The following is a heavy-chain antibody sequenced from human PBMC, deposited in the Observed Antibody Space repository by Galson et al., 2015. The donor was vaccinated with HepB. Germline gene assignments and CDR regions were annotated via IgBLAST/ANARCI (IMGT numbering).Heavy chain of an antibody. V-gene: IGHV4-59*08. D-gene: IGHD4-11*01. CDR2: IYYSGNT. CDR1: GGSISSYY. CDR3: ARLYRQYYYGLDV. J-gene: IGHJ6*02. Sequence: ETLSLTCTVSGGSISSYYWSWIRQPPGKGLEWIGYIYYSGNTNYNPSLQSRVSLSVDTSQNQFSLKLRSVTAADTAVYYCARLYRQYYYGLDVWGQGTTVTVSS.